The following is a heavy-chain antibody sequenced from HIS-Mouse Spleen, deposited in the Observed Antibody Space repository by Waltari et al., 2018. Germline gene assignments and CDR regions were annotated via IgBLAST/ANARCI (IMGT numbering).Heavy chain of an antibody. Sequence: QVQLVQSGAEVKKPGSSVKVSCKASGGTFSSYACSWVRPAPGQGLEWMGGCIPIFGTANYAQKFQGRVTITADESTSTAYMELSSLRSEDTAVYYCARRRYGYSSSSSLDYWGQGTLVTVSS. J-gene: IGHJ4*02. CDR1: GGTFSSYA. CDR3: ARRRYGYSSSSSLDY. CDR2: CIPIFGTA. D-gene: IGHD6-13*01. V-gene: IGHV1-69*01.